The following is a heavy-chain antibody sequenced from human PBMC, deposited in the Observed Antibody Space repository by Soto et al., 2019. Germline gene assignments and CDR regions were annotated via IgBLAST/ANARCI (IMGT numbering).Heavy chain of an antibody. Sequence: SETLSLTCTVSGGSFSSYYWSWIRQPPGKGLEWIGYIYYSGSTNYNPSLKSRVTISVDTSKNQFSLKLSSVTAADTAVYYCAREAMVRGVGIDYYYYYGMDVWGQGTTVTVSS. D-gene: IGHD3-10*01. J-gene: IGHJ6*02. CDR2: IYYSGST. V-gene: IGHV4-59*01. CDR1: GGSFSSYY. CDR3: AREAMVRGVGIDYYYYYGMDV.